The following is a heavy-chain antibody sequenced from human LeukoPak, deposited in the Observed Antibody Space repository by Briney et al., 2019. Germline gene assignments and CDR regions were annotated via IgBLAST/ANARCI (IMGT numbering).Heavy chain of an antibody. CDR3: ARDNRYCSGGSCYNNFDY. Sequence: GASVKVSCKASGYTFTGYYMLWVRQAPGQGLEWMGWINPNSGVTNYAQKFQGRVTMTRDTSISTAYMELSRLRSDDTAVYYCARDNRYCSGGSCYNNFDYWGQGTLVTVSS. V-gene: IGHV1-2*02. J-gene: IGHJ4*02. CDR2: INPNSGVT. CDR1: GYTFTGYY. D-gene: IGHD2-15*01.